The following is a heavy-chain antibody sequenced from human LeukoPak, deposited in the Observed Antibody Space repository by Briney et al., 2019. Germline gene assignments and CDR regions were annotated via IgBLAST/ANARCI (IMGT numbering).Heavy chain of an antibody. CDR1: GGSISSYY. J-gene: IGHJ4*02. D-gene: IGHD6-19*01. V-gene: IGHV4-59*08. CDR2: IYYSGST. Sequence: PSETLSLTCTVSGGSISSYYWSWIRQPPGKGLEWIGYIYYSGSTNYNPSLKSRVTISVDTSKNQISLKLSSVTAADTAVYYCARHWRAVAVAVYFDYWGQGTLVTVSS. CDR3: ARHWRAVAVAVYFDY.